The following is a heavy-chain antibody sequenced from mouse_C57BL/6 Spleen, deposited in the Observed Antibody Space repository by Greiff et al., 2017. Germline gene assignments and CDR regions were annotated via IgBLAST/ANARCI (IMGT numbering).Heavy chain of an antibody. CDR2: IDPSDSYT. CDR3: ARRDGYYEAMDY. Sequence: QVQLQQPGAELVMPGASVKLSCKASGYTFTSYWMHWVKQRPGQGLEWIGEIDPSDSYTNYNQKVKGKSTLTVEKSSITAYMKLRSLTSEASAVYYCARRDGYYEAMDYWGQGTSVTVSS. V-gene: IGHV1-69*01. D-gene: IGHD2-3*01. CDR1: GYTFTSYW. J-gene: IGHJ4*01.